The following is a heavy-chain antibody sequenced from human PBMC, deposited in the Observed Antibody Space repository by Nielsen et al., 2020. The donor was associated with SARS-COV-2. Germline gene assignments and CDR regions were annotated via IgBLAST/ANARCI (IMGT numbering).Heavy chain of an antibody. J-gene: IGHJ3*02. CDR1: GFTFTSSA. Sequence: SVKVSCKASGFTFTSSAMQWVRQARGQRLEWIGWIVVGSGNTNYAQKFQGRVTMTRDTSISTAYMELSRLRSDDTAVYYCARDQLGYCSSTSCYEDAFDIWGQGTMVTVSS. D-gene: IGHD2-2*03. CDR2: IVVGSGNT. V-gene: IGHV1-58*02. CDR3: ARDQLGYCSSTSCYEDAFDI.